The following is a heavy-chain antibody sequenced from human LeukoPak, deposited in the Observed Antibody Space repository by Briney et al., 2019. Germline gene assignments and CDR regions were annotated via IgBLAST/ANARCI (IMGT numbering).Heavy chain of an antibody. Sequence: SVKVSCKASGGTFSSYAISWVRQAPGQGLEWMGGIIPIFGTANYAQKFQGRVTITADESTSTAYMELSSLRSEDTAVYYCAREHDSGSYYNSDAFDIWGQGTMVTVSS. J-gene: IGHJ3*02. CDR1: GGTFSSYA. CDR3: AREHDSGSYYNSDAFDI. CDR2: IIPIFGTA. D-gene: IGHD3-10*01. V-gene: IGHV1-69*01.